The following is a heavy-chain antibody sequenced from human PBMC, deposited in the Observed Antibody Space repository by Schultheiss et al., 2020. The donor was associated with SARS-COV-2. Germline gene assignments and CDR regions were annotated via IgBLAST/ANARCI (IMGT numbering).Heavy chain of an antibody. V-gene: IGHV3-30*07. Sequence: GGSLRLSCAASGFTFSNYWMHWVRQAPGKGLEWVAVILYDGSNKYYADSVKGRFTISRDNSKNTLYLQMNSLRSEDTAVYYCARDVYEGGSSSWYYFDYWGQGTLVTVSS. J-gene: IGHJ4*02. D-gene: IGHD6-13*01. CDR1: GFTFSNYW. CDR2: ILYDGSNK. CDR3: ARDVYEGGSSSWYYFDY.